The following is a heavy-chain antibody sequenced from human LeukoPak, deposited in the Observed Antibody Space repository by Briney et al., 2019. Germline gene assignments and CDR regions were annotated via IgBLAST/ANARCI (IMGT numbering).Heavy chain of an antibody. CDR2: IYYSGSI. J-gene: IGHJ3*02. CDR1: GYSISSSNY. D-gene: IGHD4-17*01. V-gene: IGHV4-28*05. Sequence: PSDTLSLTCAVSGYSISSSNYWGWIRQPPGKGLEWIGHIYYSGSIYYNPSLKSRVTRTVDTSKNQFSLKLSSVTAVDTAVYYCARKATTGPTKAAFDIWGQGTMVTVSS. CDR3: ARKATTGPTKAAFDI.